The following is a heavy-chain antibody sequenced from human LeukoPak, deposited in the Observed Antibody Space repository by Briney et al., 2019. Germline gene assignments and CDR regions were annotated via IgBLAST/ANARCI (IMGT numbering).Heavy chain of an antibody. D-gene: IGHD1-26*01. CDR3: ARGQWELSLYYYFYMDV. CDR2: INHSGTT. J-gene: IGHJ6*03. V-gene: IGHV4-34*01. CDR1: GGSFSGYY. Sequence: PSETLSLTCAVYGGSFSGYYWSWIRQPPGKGLEWIGEINHSGTTNYNPSLKSRVTISVDTSKKQFSPKLSSVTAADTAVYYCARGQWELSLYYYFYMDVWGKGTTVTVSS.